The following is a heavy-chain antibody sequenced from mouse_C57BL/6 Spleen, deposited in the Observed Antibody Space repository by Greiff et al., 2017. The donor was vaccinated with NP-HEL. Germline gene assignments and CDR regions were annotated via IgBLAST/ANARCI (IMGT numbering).Heavy chain of an antibody. V-gene: IGHV1-26*01. CDR3: AGLPRRYFDV. CDR1: GFNIKDYY. D-gene: IGHD2-4*01. J-gene: IGHJ1*03. Sequence: VQLQQSGAELVKPGASVKLSCTASGFNIKDYYMHWVKQSPGKSLEWIGDINPNNGGTSYNQKFKGKATLTVDKSSSTAYMELRSLTSEDSAVYYCAGLPRRYFDVWGTGTTVTVSS. CDR2: INPNNGGT.